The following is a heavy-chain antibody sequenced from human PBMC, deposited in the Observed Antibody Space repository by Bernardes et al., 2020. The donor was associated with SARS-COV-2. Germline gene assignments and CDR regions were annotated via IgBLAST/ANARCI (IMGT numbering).Heavy chain of an antibody. D-gene: IGHD1-1*01. CDR2: FDPEDGET. V-gene: IGHV1-24*01. Sequence: ASVKVSCKVSGYTLTELSMHWVRQAPGKGLEWMGGFDPEDGETIYAQKFQGRVTMTEDTSTDTAYMELSSLRSEDTAVYYCATTGTPIRHAYYYYGMDVWGKGTTATASS. CDR1: GYTLTELS. J-gene: IGHJ6*04. CDR3: ATTGTPIRHAYYYYGMDV.